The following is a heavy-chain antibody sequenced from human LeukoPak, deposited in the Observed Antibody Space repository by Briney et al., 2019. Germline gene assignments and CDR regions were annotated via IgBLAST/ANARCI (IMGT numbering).Heavy chain of an antibody. V-gene: IGHV3-15*01. Sequence: KPGGSLRLSCAASGLPFTSVWMSWVRQAPGKGLEWIARIKAKTEGGTTDYAAPVKGRFSISRDDSRNTLYLEMNSLKTEDTAVYYCVSHSSYWLLGYWGQGTLVSVSS. CDR2: IKAKTEGGTT. CDR3: VSHSSYWLLGY. J-gene: IGHJ4*02. CDR1: GLPFTSVW. D-gene: IGHD6-19*01.